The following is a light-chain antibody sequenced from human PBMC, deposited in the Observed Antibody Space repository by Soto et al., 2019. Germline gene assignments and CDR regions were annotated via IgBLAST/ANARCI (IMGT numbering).Light chain of an antibody. CDR2: GAS. Sequence: EIVLTQSPGTLSLSPGERATLSCRASQSVSSNYLAWYQQKLGQAPRILIYGASSRATGIPDRFSGSGSGTDFTLTISRLEPDDFAVYYCQQYGSSAYTFGQGTKLEIK. CDR3: QQYGSSAYT. CDR1: QSVSSNY. J-gene: IGKJ2*01. V-gene: IGKV3-20*01.